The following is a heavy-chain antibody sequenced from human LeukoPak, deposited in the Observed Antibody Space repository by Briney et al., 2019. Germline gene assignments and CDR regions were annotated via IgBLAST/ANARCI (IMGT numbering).Heavy chain of an antibody. V-gene: IGHV3-7*03. CDR3: ARGPLIAAAGTW. CDR1: GFTFSSYW. Sequence: GGSLRLSCAASGFTFSSYWMSWVRQAPGEGLEWVAKINQDGTEKAYVDSVRGRLTIPRDNAKNSLFLQMNSLRAEDTAVYYCARGPLIAAAGTWWGQGTLVTVSS. CDR2: INQDGTEK. J-gene: IGHJ4*02. D-gene: IGHD6-13*01.